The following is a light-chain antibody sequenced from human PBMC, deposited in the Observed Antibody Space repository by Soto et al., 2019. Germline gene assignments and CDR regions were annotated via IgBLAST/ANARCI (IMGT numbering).Light chain of an antibody. CDR3: QQYGSSPLIS. CDR1: QSVSNNY. Sequence: EIVLTQSPDTLSLSPGERATLSCRASQSVSNNYLTWYQQKPGQAPRLLIFGASKRATGIPDRFSGSGSGRDFTLTISGLEPEDFAVYYCQQYGSSPLISFGQGTRLEIK. V-gene: IGKV3-20*01. J-gene: IGKJ5*01. CDR2: GAS.